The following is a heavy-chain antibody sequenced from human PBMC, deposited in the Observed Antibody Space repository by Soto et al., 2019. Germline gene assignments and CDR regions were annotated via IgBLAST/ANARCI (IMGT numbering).Heavy chain of an antibody. CDR1: GFSFDDYG. V-gene: IGHV3-9*01. Sequence: EVQLVESGGGSVQPGRSLRLSCAASGFSFDDYGMHWVRQGPGKGLEWVSGISWNSGDIYYADSVKGRFTISRDNAKRSLYLQLNSLRTEHTALYYCVKDNDLARVGPFDYWGQGILVTVSS. J-gene: IGHJ4*02. CDR2: ISWNSGDI. D-gene: IGHD5-12*01. CDR3: VKDNDLARVGPFDY.